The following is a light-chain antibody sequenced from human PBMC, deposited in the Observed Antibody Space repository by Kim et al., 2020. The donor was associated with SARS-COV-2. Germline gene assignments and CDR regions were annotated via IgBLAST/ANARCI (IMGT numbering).Light chain of an antibody. V-gene: IGKV3-20*01. J-gene: IGKJ2*01. CDR2: AVS. CDR3: QQYGGSPLYS. CDR1: QSVDSRY. Sequence: EIVLTQSPGTLSLSPGERATLSCRASQSVDSRYFAWYQQKPGQAPRLLIHAVSNRATGIPDRFSGSGSGTDFTLTISRLEPEDIAVYYCQQYGGSPLYSFGQGTKLDI.